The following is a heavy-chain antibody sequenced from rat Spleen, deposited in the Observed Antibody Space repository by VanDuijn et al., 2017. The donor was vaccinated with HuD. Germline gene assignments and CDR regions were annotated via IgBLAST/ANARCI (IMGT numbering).Heavy chain of an antibody. CDR3: ARGTTTFAY. V-gene: IGHV2-1*01. J-gene: IGHJ3*01. Sequence: QVQLKESGPGLLQSSQTLSLTCTVSGFSLSSNSVHWVRQPPGKGLEWVGGIWGDGNTAYNSALKSRLSISRDTSKSQVFLKMSSLKTEDTATYYCARGTTTFAYWGQGTLVTVSS. CDR2: IWGDGNT. CDR1: GFSLSSNS. D-gene: IGHD1-5*01.